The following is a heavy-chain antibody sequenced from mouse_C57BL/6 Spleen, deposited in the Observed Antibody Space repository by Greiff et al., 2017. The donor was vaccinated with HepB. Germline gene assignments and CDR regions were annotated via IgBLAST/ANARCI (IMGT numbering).Heavy chain of an antibody. CDR1: GYSITSGYY. Sequence: EVKLQESGPGLVKPSQSLSLTCSVTGYSITSGYYWNWIRQFPGNKLEWMGYISYDGSNNYNPSLKNRISITRYTSKNQFFLKLNSVTTEDTATYYCATYYDYFDYWGQGTTLTVTS. D-gene: IGHD2-4*01. V-gene: IGHV3-6*01. CDR3: ATYYDYFDY. J-gene: IGHJ2*01. CDR2: ISYDGSN.